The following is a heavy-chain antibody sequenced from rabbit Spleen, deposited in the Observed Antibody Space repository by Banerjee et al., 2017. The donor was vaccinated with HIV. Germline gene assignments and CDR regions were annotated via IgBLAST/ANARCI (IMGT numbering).Heavy chain of an antibody. D-gene: IGHD1-1*01. CDR2: VDSGDGDT. J-gene: IGHJ6*01. CDR3: ARDLVAVIGWNFSL. V-gene: IGHV1S45*01. CDR1: GFSFSNIYW. Sequence: QQQLEESGGGLVKPGGTLTLTCTASGFSFSNIYWICWVRQAPGKGLEWIACVDSGDGDTYYANWAKGRFTISKTSSTKVTLQMTSLTAADTATYFCARDLVAVIGWNFSLWGQGTLVTVS.